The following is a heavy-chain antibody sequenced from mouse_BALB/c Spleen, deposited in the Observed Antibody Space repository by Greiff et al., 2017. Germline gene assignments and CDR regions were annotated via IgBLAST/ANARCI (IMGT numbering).Heavy chain of an antibody. CDR3: ARDRYGYFDV. V-gene: IGHV2-9*02. Sequence: VQRVESGPGLVAPSQSLSITCTVSGFSLTSYGVHWVRQPPGKGLEWLGVIWAGGSTNYNSALMSRLSISKDNSKSQVFLKMNSLQTDDTAMYYCARDRYGYFDVWGAGTTVTVSS. J-gene: IGHJ1*01. CDR2: IWAGGST. CDR1: GFSLTSYG.